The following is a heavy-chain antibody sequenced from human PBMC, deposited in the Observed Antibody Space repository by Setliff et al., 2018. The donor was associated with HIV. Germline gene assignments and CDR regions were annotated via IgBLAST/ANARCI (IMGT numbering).Heavy chain of an antibody. Sequence: SETLSLTCTVSGGSISSYYWSWIRQPPGKGLEWIGYIYYSGSTNYNPSLKSRVTISVDTSKNQFSLKLSSVTAADTAVYYCARVSVAFSGSWEFDYWGQGTLVTVSS. D-gene: IGHD1-26*01. V-gene: IGHV4-59*01. CDR1: GGSISSYY. J-gene: IGHJ4*02. CDR2: IYYSGST. CDR3: ARVSVAFSGSWEFDY.